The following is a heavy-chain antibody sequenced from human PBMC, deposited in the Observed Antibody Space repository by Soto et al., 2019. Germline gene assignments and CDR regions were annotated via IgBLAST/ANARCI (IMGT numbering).Heavy chain of an antibody. CDR1: GFTFSSYG. D-gene: IGHD1-26*01. J-gene: IGHJ6*02. V-gene: IGHV3-33*01. CDR2: IWYDGSNK. Sequence: HPWGSLRLSCAASGFTFSSYGMHWFRQAPGKGLEWVAVIWYDGSNKYYADSVKGRFTISRDNSKNTLYLQMNSLRAEDTAVYYCAREMQGLVGSLDHYYYGMDVWGQGTTVTVSS. CDR3: AREMQGLVGSLDHYYYGMDV.